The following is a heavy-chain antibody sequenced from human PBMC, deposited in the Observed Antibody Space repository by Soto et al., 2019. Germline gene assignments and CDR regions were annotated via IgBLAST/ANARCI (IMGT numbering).Heavy chain of an antibody. D-gene: IGHD1-26*01. J-gene: IGHJ4*02. CDR3: AKEYDSGSYSPFDY. Sequence: GGSPRLSCAASGFTFSSYAMSWVRQAPGKGLEWVSAISGSGGSTYYADSVKGRFTISRDNSKNTLYLQMNSLRAEDTAVYYCAKEYDSGSYSPFDYWGQGTLVTSPQ. CDR2: ISGSGGST. V-gene: IGHV3-23*01. CDR1: GFTFSSYA.